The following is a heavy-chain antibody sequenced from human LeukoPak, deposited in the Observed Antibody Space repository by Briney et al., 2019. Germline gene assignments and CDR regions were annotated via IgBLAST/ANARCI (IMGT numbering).Heavy chain of an antibody. V-gene: IGHV3-23*01. J-gene: IGHJ4*02. CDR2: ISGSGGST. CDR3: AKMEAWTTVTGSGVEY. CDR1: GFTFSSYA. Sequence: PGGSLRLSCAASGFTFSSYAMSWVRQAPGKGLEWVSSISGSGGSTYYADSVKGRFTISRDNSKNTLYLQMNSLRAEDTAVHYCAKMEAWTTVTGSGVEYWGQGTLVTVSS. D-gene: IGHD4-17*01.